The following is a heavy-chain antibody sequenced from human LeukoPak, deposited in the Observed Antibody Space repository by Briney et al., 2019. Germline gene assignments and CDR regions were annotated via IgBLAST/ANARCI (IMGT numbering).Heavy chain of an antibody. CDR1: GFILRTYW. D-gene: IGHD5-12*01. J-gene: IGHJ6*02. Sequence: GESLKISCHTSGFILRTYWIAWVRQMPGKGLEWMGIIYPGDSDTRYSPSFQGQVTISADKSISTAYLQWSSSKASDTAMYYCARRGYHTYYYYYGMDVWGQGTTVTVSS. CDR3: ARRGYHTYYYYYGMDV. CDR2: IYPGDSDT. V-gene: IGHV5-51*01.